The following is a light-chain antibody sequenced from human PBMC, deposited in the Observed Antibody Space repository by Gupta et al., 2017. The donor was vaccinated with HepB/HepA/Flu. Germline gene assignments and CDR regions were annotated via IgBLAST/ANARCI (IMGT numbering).Light chain of an antibody. J-gene: IGKJ2*01. CDR3: QQYGSSPPRYT. CDR2: GAS. Sequence: EIVLTQSPGPLSLSPGERATLSCRASQSVSSSYLAWYQQKPGQAPRLLIYGASSRATGIPDRFSGSGSGTDFTLTISSLEPEDFAVYYCQQYGSSPPRYTFGQGTKLEIK. V-gene: IGKV3-20*01. CDR1: QSVSSSY.